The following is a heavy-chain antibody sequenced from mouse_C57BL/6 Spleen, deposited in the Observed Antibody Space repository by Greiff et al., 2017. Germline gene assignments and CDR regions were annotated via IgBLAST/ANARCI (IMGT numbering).Heavy chain of an antibody. CDR3: TRAPTGYWYFDV. CDR1: GFTFSSYA. D-gene: IGHD4-1*02. CDR2: ISSGGDYI. Sequence: EVQGVESGEGLVKPGGSLKLSCAASGFTFSSYAMSWVRQTPEKRLEWVAYISSGGDYIYYADTVKGRFTISRDNARNTLYLQMSSLKSEDTAMYYCTRAPTGYWYFDVWGTGTTVTVSS. J-gene: IGHJ1*03. V-gene: IGHV5-9-1*02.